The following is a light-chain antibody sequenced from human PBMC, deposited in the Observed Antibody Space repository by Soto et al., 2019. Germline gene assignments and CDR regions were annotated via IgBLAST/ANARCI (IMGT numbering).Light chain of an antibody. Sequence: EIVMTQSPATLSVSPGEGATLSCRASESVGTFLAWYQQKPGQAPSLVIYGASSRATGIPARFSGSGSGTEFALSITSLQSEDSAVYFCQQYNKWPLTFGQGTKVEIK. CDR1: ESVGTF. CDR3: QQYNKWPLT. V-gene: IGKV3-15*01. CDR2: GAS. J-gene: IGKJ1*01.